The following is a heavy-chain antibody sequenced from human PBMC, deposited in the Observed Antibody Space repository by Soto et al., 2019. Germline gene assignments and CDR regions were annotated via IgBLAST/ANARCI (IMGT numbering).Heavy chain of an antibody. D-gene: IGHD1-26*01. CDR1: GFTFSSYY. J-gene: IGHJ4*02. V-gene: IGHV3-7*01. CDR3: AKWGGAASAH. Sequence: LRLSCAASGFTFSSYYMSWVRQAQGKGLEWVANVNEDGVEKYYVESVKGRFTVSRDNAENSLYLQMNSLRAEDTAVYYCAKWGGAASAHWGQGHLVSISS. CDR2: VNEDGVEK.